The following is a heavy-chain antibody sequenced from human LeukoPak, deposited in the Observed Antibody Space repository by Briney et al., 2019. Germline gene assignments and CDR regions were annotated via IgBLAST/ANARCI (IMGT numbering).Heavy chain of an antibody. V-gene: IGHV3-23*01. CDR2: ISGSGGST. D-gene: IGHD6-19*01. CDR3: AKGAYSGGWIFDY. CDR1: GFTFSNYA. Sequence: PGGSLRLSCAASGFTFSNYAMSWVRQAPGKGLEWVSGISGSGGSTYYADSVKGRFTISRDNSRNTLYMQMNSLRAEDTAVYYCAKGAYSGGWIFDYWGQGTLVTVSS. J-gene: IGHJ4*02.